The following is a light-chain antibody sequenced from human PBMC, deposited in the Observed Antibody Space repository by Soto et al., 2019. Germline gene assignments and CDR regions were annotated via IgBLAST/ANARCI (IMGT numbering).Light chain of an antibody. J-gene: IGKJ3*01. CDR1: QSVSSSY. Sequence: EIVLTQSPGTLSLSPGERATLSCRASQSVSSSYLAWYQQKPGQAPRLLIYGASSRATGIPDRFSGSGSGTDFTLTISRLEPEDFAVYYCQQYGSSPLVTFGPGTKGDIK. CDR3: QQYGSSPLVT. CDR2: GAS. V-gene: IGKV3-20*01.